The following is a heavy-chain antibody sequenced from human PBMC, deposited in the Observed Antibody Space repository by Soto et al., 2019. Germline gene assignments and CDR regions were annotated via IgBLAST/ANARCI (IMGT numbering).Heavy chain of an antibody. CDR2: IAYDGSNK. Sequence: LRLSCAASGFTFSTYGMHRVRQAPGKGLEWVAVIAYDGSNKYYADSVKGRFIISRDNSKNTLYLQMNSLRAEDTAVYYCAKAGEDGGNSGPLGYWGQGTLVTVSS. CDR1: GFTFSTYG. D-gene: IGHD2-21*02. J-gene: IGHJ4*01. V-gene: IGHV3-30*18. CDR3: AKAGEDGGNSGPLGY.